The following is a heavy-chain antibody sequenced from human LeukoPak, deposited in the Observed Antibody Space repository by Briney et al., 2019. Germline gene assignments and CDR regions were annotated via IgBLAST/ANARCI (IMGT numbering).Heavy chain of an antibody. CDR2: IYYSGST. CDR3: ATVDDFWRWFDS. CDR1: SGSISSGGHY. V-gene: IGHV4-31*03. D-gene: IGHD3-3*01. J-gene: IGHJ5*01. Sequence: SQTLSLTCTVSSGSISSGGHYWSRIRQHPGRGLEWIGYIYYSGSTYYNPSLKRRVTISVDTSKNQFSLKLSSVTAADTAVYYCATVDDFWRWFDSWGQGTLVTVSS.